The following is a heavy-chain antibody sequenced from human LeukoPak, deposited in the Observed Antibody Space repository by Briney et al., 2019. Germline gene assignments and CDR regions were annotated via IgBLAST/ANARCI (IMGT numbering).Heavy chain of an antibody. Sequence: ASVKVSCKASEYTFTAYYVHWVRQASGQGLEWRGWINPNSGDTNFAQNFQGRVPMTRDTSISTVYMELSRLRSDDTAVYYCARVSQWLVENDWFDPWGQGTLVTVSS. CDR2: INPNSGDT. CDR1: EYTFTAYY. CDR3: ARVSQWLVENDWFDP. D-gene: IGHD6-19*01. V-gene: IGHV1-2*02. J-gene: IGHJ5*02.